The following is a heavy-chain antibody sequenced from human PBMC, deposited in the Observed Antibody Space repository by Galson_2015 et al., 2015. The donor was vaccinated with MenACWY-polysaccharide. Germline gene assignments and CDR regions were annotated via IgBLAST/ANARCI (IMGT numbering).Heavy chain of an antibody. CDR3: AKGFTMVRGIVYYGMDV. Sequence: SLRLSCAASGFSFSNYVMSWVRQAPGKGLEWVSGISGSGGSTFYADSVKGRFTISRDNSKNTLYLQLNRLSAEETAVYYCAKGFTMVRGIVYYGMDVWGQGTTVTVSS. CDR1: GFSFSNYV. V-gene: IGHV3-23*01. D-gene: IGHD3-10*01. J-gene: IGHJ6*02. CDR2: ISGSGGST.